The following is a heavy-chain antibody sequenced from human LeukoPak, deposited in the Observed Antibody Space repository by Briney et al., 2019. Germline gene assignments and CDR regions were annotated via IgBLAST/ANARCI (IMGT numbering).Heavy chain of an antibody. CDR1: GYTLTELS. CDR2: FDPEDGET. V-gene: IGHV1-24*01. D-gene: IGHD2/OR15-2a*01. J-gene: IGHJ5*02. CDR3: ATDFPGGKTGSDP. Sequence: ASVKVSCKVSGYTLTELSMHWVRQAPGKGLEWMGGFDPEDGETIYAQKFQGRVTMTEDTSTDTAYMELSSLRSEDTAVYYCATDFPGGKTGSDPWGKETRFTVS.